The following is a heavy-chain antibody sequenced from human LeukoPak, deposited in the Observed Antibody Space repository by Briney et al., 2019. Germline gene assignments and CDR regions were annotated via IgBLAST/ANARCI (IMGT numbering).Heavy chain of an antibody. Sequence: PGGSLRLSCAASGFTFSSYWMSWVRQAPGKGLEWVANIKQDGSEKYYVDSVKGRFTIPRDNAKNSLYLQMNSLRAEDTAVYYCARRVVPAAIPANWFDPWGQGTLVTVSS. V-gene: IGHV3-7*01. J-gene: IGHJ5*02. CDR1: GFTFSSYW. D-gene: IGHD2-2*01. CDR2: IKQDGSEK. CDR3: ARRVVPAAIPANWFDP.